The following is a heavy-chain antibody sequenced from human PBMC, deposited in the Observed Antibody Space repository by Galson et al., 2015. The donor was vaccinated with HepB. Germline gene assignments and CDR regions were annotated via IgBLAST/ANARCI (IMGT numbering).Heavy chain of an antibody. Sequence: SLRLSCAASGFTFSSYGMHWVRQAPGKGLEWVAFIRYDGSNKYYADSGKGRFTISRDNSKNTLYLQMNSLRAEDTAVYYCARDRYYYDSSGVLFDYWGQGTLVTVSS. CDR3: ARDRYYYDSSGVLFDY. V-gene: IGHV3-30*02. CDR2: IRYDGSNK. J-gene: IGHJ4*02. CDR1: GFTFSSYG. D-gene: IGHD3-22*01.